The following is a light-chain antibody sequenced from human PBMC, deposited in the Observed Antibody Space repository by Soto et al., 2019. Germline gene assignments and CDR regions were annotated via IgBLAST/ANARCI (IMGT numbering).Light chain of an antibody. V-gene: IGKV3-20*01. CDR2: GAS. CDR3: QQYGSSSYT. Sequence: TQSPSSLSASVGDRVTITCRASQAIRNDLGWYQQKPGQAPRLLIYGASSRATGIPDRFSGSGSGTDFTLTISRLEPEDFAVYYCQQYGSSSYTFGQGTKLEIK. J-gene: IGKJ2*01. CDR1: QAIRND.